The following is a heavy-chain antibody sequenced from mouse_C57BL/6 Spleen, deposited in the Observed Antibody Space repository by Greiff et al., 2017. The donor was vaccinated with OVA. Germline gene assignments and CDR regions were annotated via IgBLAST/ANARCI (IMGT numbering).Heavy chain of an antibody. CDR3: ARRQDSYDYDGDYWYFDV. Sequence: QVQLQQPGAELVKPGASVKLSCKASGYTFTSYWMHWVKQRPGQGLEWIGMIHPNSGSTNYNEKFKSKATLTVDKSSSTAYMQLSSLTPEDSAVYYCARRQDSYDYDGDYWYFDVWGTGTTVTVSS. CDR2: IHPNSGST. V-gene: IGHV1-64*01. D-gene: IGHD2-4*01. CDR1: GYTFTSYW. J-gene: IGHJ1*03.